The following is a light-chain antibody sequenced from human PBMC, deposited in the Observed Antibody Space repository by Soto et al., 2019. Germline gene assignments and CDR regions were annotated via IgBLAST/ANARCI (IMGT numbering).Light chain of an antibody. J-gene: IGLJ2*01. V-gene: IGLV2-14*03. CDR1: SSDVGAYNY. Sequence: QSVLTQPASVSGSPGQSITISCAGTSSDVGAYNYVSWYQHHPGKAPKLMIYDVSNRPSGVSSRFTGSKSVNTASLTISGLQAEDEADYYCSSYTSTNIPIFGGGTKLTVL. CDR2: DVS. CDR3: SSYTSTNIPI.